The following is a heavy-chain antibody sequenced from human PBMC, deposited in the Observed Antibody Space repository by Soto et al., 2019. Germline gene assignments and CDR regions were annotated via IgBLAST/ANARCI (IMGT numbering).Heavy chain of an antibody. D-gene: IGHD3-10*01. CDR1: GGTVSSYA. Sequence: QLHLVQSGAEVKKAGSSVKVSCKASGGTVSSYAITWVRQAPGKGLEWMGVFIPIFVSAHYAPKFQGRITITADDSTSTAYMELSGLASDGTAIYYCARDVSADTTGFRGYDLWGEGTQVTVSS. J-gene: IGHJ4*02. V-gene: IGHV1-69*01. CDR3: ARDVSADTTGFRGYDL. CDR2: FIPIFVSA.